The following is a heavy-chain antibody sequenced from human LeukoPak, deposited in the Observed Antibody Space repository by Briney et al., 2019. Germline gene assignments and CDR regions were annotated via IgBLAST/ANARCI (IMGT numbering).Heavy chain of an antibody. CDR3: AKGPFPRFLDGNWFDP. Sequence: GGSLRLSCAASGFAFSGYWMHWVRQAPGEGLVWVSAISGSGGSTYYADSVKGRFTISRDNSKNTLYLQMNSLRAEDTAVYYCAKGPFPRFLDGNWFDPWGQGTLVTVSS. V-gene: IGHV3-23*01. J-gene: IGHJ5*02. CDR1: GFAFSGYW. CDR2: ISGSGGST. D-gene: IGHD3-3*01.